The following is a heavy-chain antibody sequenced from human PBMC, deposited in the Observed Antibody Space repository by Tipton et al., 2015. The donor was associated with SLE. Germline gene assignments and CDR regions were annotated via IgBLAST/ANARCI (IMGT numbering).Heavy chain of an antibody. CDR1: GFTFRNYA. CDR2: ISRSSSFI. Sequence: SLRLSCVASGFTFRNYAMTWVRQAPGKGLEWVSAISRSSSFIYYADSVEGRLAVSRDNAENSLYLQMNNLRAEDTAVYYCARGSDTSSSGPDYWGQGTLVAVSS. CDR3: ARGSDTSSSGPDY. D-gene: IGHD6-6*01. V-gene: IGHV3-21*01. J-gene: IGHJ4*02.